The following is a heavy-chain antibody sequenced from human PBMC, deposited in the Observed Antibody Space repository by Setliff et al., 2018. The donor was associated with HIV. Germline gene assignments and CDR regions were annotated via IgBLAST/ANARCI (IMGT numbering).Heavy chain of an antibody. CDR2: IIPMSGVP. D-gene: IGHD6-19*01. V-gene: IGHV1-69*17. CDR3: ARNPEMAALNYFYYYMDV. J-gene: IGHJ6*03. CDR1: GGNFRSYG. Sequence: CKASGGNFRSYGISWVRQAPGQGLEWMGGIIPMSGVPKYAQKFQGRVTITADKSTSTAYMELSSLRSEDTAVYYCARNPEMAALNYFYYYMDVWGKGTTVTVSS.